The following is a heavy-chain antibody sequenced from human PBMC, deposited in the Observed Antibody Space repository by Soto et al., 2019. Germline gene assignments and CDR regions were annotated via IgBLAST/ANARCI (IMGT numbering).Heavy chain of an antibody. Sequence: SETLSLTCIVSGESISSSSYYWGWIRQPPGKGLEWIGSIYYSGRTYYNPSFKSRVTVSIDTSKNQFSLKLSSVTATDTAVYYCARQRTTVVTQAYFDHWGQGALVTVSS. D-gene: IGHD2-21*02. V-gene: IGHV4-39*01. CDR1: GESISSSSYY. CDR2: IYYSGRT. CDR3: ARQRTTVVTQAYFDH. J-gene: IGHJ4*02.